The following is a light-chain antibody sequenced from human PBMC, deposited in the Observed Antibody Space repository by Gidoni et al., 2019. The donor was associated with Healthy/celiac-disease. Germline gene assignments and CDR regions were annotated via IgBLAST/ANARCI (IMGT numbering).Light chain of an antibody. CDR2: GKN. V-gene: IGLV3-19*01. CDR3: NSRDSSGTRV. CDR1: SLRSYY. J-gene: IGLJ1*01. Sequence: SSELTQDPAVSVALGQTVRITCQGDSLRSYYASWYQQKPGQAPVLVIYGKNNRPSGTPDRFSGSSSGNTASLTITGAQAEDEADYYCNSRDSSGTRVFGTGTKVTVL.